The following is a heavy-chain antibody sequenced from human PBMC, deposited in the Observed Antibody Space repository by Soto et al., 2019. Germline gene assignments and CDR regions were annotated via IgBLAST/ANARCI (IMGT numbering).Heavy chain of an antibody. Sequence: GGSLRLSCAASGFTFSSYGMHWVRQAPGKGLEWVAVISYDGSNKYYADSVKGRFTISRDNSKNTLYLQMNSLRAEDTAVYYCARLDYGRNFERSSYYYYAMDVWGQGTTVTVSS. CDR2: ISYDGSNK. D-gene: IGHD4-17*01. CDR1: GFTFSSYG. V-gene: IGHV3-30*03. J-gene: IGHJ6*02. CDR3: ARLDYGRNFERSSYYYYAMDV.